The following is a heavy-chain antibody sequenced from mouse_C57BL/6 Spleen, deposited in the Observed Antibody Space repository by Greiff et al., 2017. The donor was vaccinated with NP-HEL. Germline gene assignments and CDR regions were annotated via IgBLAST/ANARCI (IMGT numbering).Heavy chain of an antibody. J-gene: IGHJ4*01. D-gene: IGHD1-1*01. CDR2: INPNNGGT. CDR1: GYTFTDYN. Sequence: EVQLQQSGPELVKPGASVKMSCKASGYTFTDYNMHWVKQSHGKSLEWIGYINPNNGGTSYNQKFKGKATLTVNKSSSTAYMELRSLTSEDSAVYYCAGYYGSSYRYYAMDYWGQGTSVTVSS. CDR3: AGYYGSSYRYYAMDY. V-gene: IGHV1-22*01.